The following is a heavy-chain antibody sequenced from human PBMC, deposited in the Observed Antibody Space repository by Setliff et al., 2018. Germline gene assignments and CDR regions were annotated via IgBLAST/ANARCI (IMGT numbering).Heavy chain of an antibody. CDR3: AGGRSSSGWNNWFDP. J-gene: IGHJ5*02. CDR1: GGSISSGSYY. D-gene: IGHD6-19*01. V-gene: IGHV4-61*02. Sequence: PSETLSLTCTVSGGSISSGSYYWSWIRQPAGKGLEWIGRIFTSGSTNYNPSLKSRVTISVDTSKNQFSLRLSSVTAADTAVYYCAGGRSSSGWNNWFDPWGQGTLVTVSS. CDR2: IFTSGST.